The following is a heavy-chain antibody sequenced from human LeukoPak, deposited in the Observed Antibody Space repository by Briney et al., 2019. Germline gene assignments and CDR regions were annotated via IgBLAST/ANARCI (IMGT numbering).Heavy chain of an antibody. CDR1: GYSFSSYW. CDR2: IYPGDSNT. J-gene: IGHJ4*02. Sequence: GESLKISCKGSGYSFSSYWIGWMRQMPGKGLEWMGIIYPGDSNTRYSPSFEGQVSISADKSISTAYLQWSSLKASDTAMYYCAKTSGVIIDDYFDYWGQGTLVTISS. CDR3: AKTSGVIIDDYFDY. V-gene: IGHV5-51*01. D-gene: IGHD3-10*01.